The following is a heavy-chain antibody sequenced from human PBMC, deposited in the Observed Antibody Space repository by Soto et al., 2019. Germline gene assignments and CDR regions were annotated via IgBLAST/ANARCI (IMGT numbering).Heavy chain of an antibody. CDR2: VHHTKGA. D-gene: IGHD1-1*01. J-gene: IGHJ4*02. V-gene: IGHV4-4*02. CDR3: ARAGSWNLDS. Sequence: SETLSLTCVVPDKPTSKDIWWNWVRQPPGQGLEWLGEVHHTKGALYNPALRSRVTVSADLFNSKIFLEVHSLGAADTAVYYCARAGSWNLDSWGQGTPVTVSS. CDR1: DKPTSKDIW.